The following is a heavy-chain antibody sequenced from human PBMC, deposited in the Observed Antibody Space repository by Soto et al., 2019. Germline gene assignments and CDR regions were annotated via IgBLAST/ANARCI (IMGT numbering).Heavy chain of an antibody. Sequence: QVQLVQSGAEVKKPGASVKVSCKASGYTFPGNYMHWVRQAPGQGLEWMALINPTTGGTNYAQKFQGRVTMTWDTSISTAYMELSRLRSDDTAIYYCARGYCSTSGCSHYFDYWGQETLVTVSS. V-gene: IGHV1-2*02. J-gene: IGHJ4*02. D-gene: IGHD2-8*01. CDR1: GYTFPGNY. CDR2: INPTTGGT. CDR3: ARGYCSTSGCSHYFDY.